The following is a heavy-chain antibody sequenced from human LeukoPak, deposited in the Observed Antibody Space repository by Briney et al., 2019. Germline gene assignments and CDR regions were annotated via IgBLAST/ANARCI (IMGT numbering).Heavy chain of an antibody. CDR1: GFTFSSYW. D-gene: IGHD3-22*01. V-gene: IGHV3-7*01. J-gene: IGHJ3*02. Sequence: PGGSLRLSCAASGFTFSSYWMSWVRQAPGKELEWAANIKQDGSEKYYVDSVKGRFTISRDNANNSLFLQMNRLRAEDTAVYYCARGRYYYDSSFAFDIWGQGTMVTVSS. CDR2: IKQDGSEK. CDR3: ARGRYYYDSSFAFDI.